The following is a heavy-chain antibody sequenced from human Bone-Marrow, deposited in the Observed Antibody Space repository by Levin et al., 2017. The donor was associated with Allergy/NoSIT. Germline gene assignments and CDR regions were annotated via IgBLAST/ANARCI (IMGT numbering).Heavy chain of an antibody. CDR3: ARDPAPITMVRGVNTAD. J-gene: IGHJ4*02. V-gene: IGHV4-61*02. CDR2: IYTSGST. CDR1: GGSISSGSYY. D-gene: IGHD3-10*01. Sequence: SETLSLTCTVSGGSISSGSYYWSWIRQPAGKGLEWIGRIYTSGSTNYNPSLKSRVTISVDTSKNQFSLKLSSVTAADTAVYYCARDPAPITMVRGVNTADWGQGTLVTVSS.